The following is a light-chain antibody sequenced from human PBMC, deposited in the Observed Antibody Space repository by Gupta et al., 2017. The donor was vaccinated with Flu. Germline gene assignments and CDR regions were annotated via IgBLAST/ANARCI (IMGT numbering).Light chain of an antibody. Sequence: QSVLTHPPSVSAAPRQKVTTSCSGSSSNIGNKYVSWYQHLPGTAPKVLIDDDEKRPSGIPDRVSGSKSGTSATLGNTGLKTGDEADYYWGTWTNTLTVWVFGGGTKLTVL. V-gene: IGLV1-51*02. J-gene: IGLJ3*02. CDR1: SSNIGNKY. CDR3: GTWTNTLTVWV. CDR2: DDE.